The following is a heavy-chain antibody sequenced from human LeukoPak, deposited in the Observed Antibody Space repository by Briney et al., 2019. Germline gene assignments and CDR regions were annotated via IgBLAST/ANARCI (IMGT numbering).Heavy chain of an antibody. Sequence: GGSLRLSCAASGFAFSGSAMHWVRQASGKGLEWVGRVRSKANNYATAYAASVKGRFTISRDDSKNTAYLQMNSLRAEDTAVYYCATLRPEYYYDSRVPPQVDWGQGTLVTVSS. CDR3: ATLRPEYYYDSRVPPQVD. CDR1: GFAFSGSA. V-gene: IGHV3-73*01. J-gene: IGHJ4*02. CDR2: VRSKANNYAT. D-gene: IGHD3-22*01.